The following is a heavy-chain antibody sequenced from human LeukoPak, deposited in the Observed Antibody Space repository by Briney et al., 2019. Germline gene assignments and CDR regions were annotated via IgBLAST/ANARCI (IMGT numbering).Heavy chain of an antibody. D-gene: IGHD1-26*01. V-gene: IGHV4-31*03. Sequence: PSQTLSLTCTVSVGSISSGGFYWSWIRQHPGKGLEWIAYIYYTGTTYYNPSLKSRVTMSVDTSKNHFSLKLSSVTAADTAVYYCASCIVGTSAGYFDYWGQGTLVTVSS. CDR2: IYYTGTT. CDR3: ASCIVGTSAGYFDY. J-gene: IGHJ4*02. CDR1: VGSISSGGFY.